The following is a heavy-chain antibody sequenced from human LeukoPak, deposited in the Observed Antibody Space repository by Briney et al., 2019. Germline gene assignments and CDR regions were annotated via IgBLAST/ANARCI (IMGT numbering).Heavy chain of an antibody. D-gene: IGHD2-2*01. J-gene: IGHJ4*02. Sequence: GGSLRLSCAASGFTFSSYGMHWVRQAPGKGLEWVTFIRYDGSNRYYADSVKGRFTVSRDNSKNTLYLQMNSLRAEDTAVYYCAKAGSIRFDYWGQGTLVTVSS. V-gene: IGHV3-30*02. CDR1: GFTFSSYG. CDR3: AKAGSIRFDY. CDR2: IRYDGSNR.